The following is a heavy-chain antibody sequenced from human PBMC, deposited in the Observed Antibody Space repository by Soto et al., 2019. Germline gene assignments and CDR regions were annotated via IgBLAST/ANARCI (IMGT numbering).Heavy chain of an antibody. CDR1: GFTFSSYA. CDR2: ISAGGGNT. Sequence: EVQLLESGGGLVQPGGSLRLSCAASGFTFSSYAMSWVRQAPGKGLEWVSAISAGGGNTYYRDSVKGRFTISRDNSKNTLYLQMNCLSAVDTAVYFCAQTTPSIHWFVPWGQGTLVTVSS. CDR3: AQTTPSIHWFVP. D-gene: IGHD1-1*01. J-gene: IGHJ5*02. V-gene: IGHV3-23*01.